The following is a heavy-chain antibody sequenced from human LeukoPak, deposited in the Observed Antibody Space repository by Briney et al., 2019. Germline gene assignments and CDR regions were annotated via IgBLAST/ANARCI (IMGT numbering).Heavy chain of an antibody. J-gene: IGHJ6*03. CDR1: GGSISSSPCY. CDR2: ICSGGST. CDR3: ARVRGWEGSRSYYYSYMDV. Sequence: SETLSLTCTVSGGSISSSPCYWGWIRQSPGKGLEWFGTICSGGSTYYNPSLKSRVTISVDTSKNQFSLKSSSLTAADTAVYYCARVRGWEGSRSYYYSYMDVWGKGTTVTVSS. V-gene: IGHV4-39*07. D-gene: IGHD1-26*01.